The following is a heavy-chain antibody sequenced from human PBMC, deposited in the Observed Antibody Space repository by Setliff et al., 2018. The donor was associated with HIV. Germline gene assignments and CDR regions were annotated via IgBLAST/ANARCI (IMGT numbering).Heavy chain of an antibody. CDR3: ARASRWGSIPFDY. CDR1: GGSISTGGYY. CDR2: IYNSGGT. J-gene: IGHJ4*02. Sequence: SETLSLTCTVSGGSISTGGYYWSWIRQHPGKGLEWIGYIYNSGGTYYNPSLKRRITMSIDTSKNQFSLKLNSVTAADTAVYFCARASRWGSIPFDYWGQGTLVTVSS. V-gene: IGHV4-31*03. D-gene: IGHD2-21*01.